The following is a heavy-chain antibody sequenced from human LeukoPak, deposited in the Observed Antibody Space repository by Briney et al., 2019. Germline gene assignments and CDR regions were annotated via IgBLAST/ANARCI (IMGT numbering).Heavy chain of an antibody. CDR1: GGSISSSTYY. D-gene: IGHD3-10*01. CDR3: ARAPHFFDAVGSRYYFDY. V-gene: IGHV4-39*07. J-gene: IGHJ4*02. CDR2: IYYSGNT. Sequence: SETLSLTCTVSGGSISSSTYYWGWICQSPGKGLEWFGSIYYSGNTYHNPSLMSRVAISVDRSKNQFSLKLTSMTAADTAVYYCARAPHFFDAVGSRYYFDYWGQGTLVTVSS.